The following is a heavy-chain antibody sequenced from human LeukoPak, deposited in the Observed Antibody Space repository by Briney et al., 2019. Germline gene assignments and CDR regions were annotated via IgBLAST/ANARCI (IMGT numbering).Heavy chain of an antibody. V-gene: IGHV3-74*01. Sequence: GGSLRLSCAASGFTFSTYWMHWVRHAPGKGLVWVSRIEGDGRSASYADSVQGRFNVLRDNAKNTLYLHMNSLRADDTAVYYCARGAAYYSSTGFFDFWGQGTLVTVSS. J-gene: IGHJ5*01. D-gene: IGHD3-22*01. CDR2: IEGDGRSA. CDR3: ARGAAYYSSTGFFDF. CDR1: GFTFSTYW.